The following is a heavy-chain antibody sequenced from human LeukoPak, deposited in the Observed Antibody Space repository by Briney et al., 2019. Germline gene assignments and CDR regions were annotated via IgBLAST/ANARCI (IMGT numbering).Heavy chain of an antibody. J-gene: IGHJ5*02. Sequence: GGSLRLSCAASGFTFSSYAMSWVRQAPGEGLEWVSAISGSGGSTYYADSVKGRFTISRDNSKNTLYLQMNSLRAEDTAVYYCAKDFFGDGDEDPYPSWGQGTLVTVSS. CDR1: GFTFSSYA. V-gene: IGHV3-23*01. CDR2: ISGSGGST. CDR3: AKDFFGDGDEDPYPS. D-gene: IGHD4-17*01.